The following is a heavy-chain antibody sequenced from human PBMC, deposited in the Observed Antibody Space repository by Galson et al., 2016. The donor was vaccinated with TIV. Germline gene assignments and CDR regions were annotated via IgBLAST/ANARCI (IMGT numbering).Heavy chain of an antibody. CDR2: INPDNGDT. J-gene: IGHJ4*02. Sequence: SVKVSCKASGYTFITHAIHWVRQAPGQRPQWMGWINPDNGDTEYSQKLLGRVTITRNTSASTAYMELSSLRYEDTAIYYCARDRGRSGDFDYWGQGSLVTVSS. D-gene: IGHD1-26*01. V-gene: IGHV1-3*01. CDR3: ARDRGRSGDFDY. CDR1: GYTFITHA.